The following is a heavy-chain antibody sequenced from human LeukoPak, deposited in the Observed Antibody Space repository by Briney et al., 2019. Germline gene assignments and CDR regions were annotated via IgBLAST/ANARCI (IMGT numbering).Heavy chain of an antibody. J-gene: IGHJ6*02. Sequence: SVKVSCKASGGTFSSYAISWVRQAPGQGLEWMRGIIPIFGTANYAQKFQGRVTITADESTSTAYMELSSLRSEDTAVYYCALTVVVVAATSPYGMDVWGQGTTVTVSS. V-gene: IGHV1-69*13. CDR1: GGTFSSYA. CDR3: ALTVVVVAATSPYGMDV. CDR2: IIPIFGTA. D-gene: IGHD2-15*01.